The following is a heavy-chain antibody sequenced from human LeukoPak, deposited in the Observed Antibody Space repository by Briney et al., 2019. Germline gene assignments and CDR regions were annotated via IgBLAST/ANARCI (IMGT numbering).Heavy chain of an antibody. D-gene: IGHD2-2*01. CDR2: IYYSGST. Sequence: PSQTLSLTCTVSGGTISSGGYYWSWIRQHPGKGLEGIGYIYYSGSTYYNPSLKRRVTISVDTSKNQFSLKLSSVTAAATAVYYCARAPTVLVPAAKGDWFDPWGQGTLVTVSS. CDR1: GGTISSGGYY. CDR3: ARAPTVLVPAAKGDWFDP. V-gene: IGHV4-31*03. J-gene: IGHJ5*02.